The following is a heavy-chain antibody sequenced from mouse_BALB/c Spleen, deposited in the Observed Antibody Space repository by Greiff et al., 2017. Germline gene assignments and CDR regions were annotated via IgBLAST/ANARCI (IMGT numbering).Heavy chain of an antibody. D-gene: IGHD2-4*01. CDR2: IWAGGST. J-gene: IGHJ1*01. CDR3: ARDEYDGWYFDV. CDR1: GFSLTSYG. V-gene: IGHV2-9*02. Sequence: QVQLKESGPGLVAPSQSLSITCTVSGFSLTSYGVHWVRQPPGKGLEWLGVIWAGGSTNYNSALMSRLSISKDNSKSQVFLKMNSLQTDDTAMYYCARDEYDGWYFDVWGAGTTVTVSS.